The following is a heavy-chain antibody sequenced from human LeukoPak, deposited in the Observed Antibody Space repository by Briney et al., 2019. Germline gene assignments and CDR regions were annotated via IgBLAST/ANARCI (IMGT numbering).Heavy chain of an antibody. CDR2: INPNSGGT. CDR3: ARDPYDSSSYYYSYFDY. J-gene: IGHJ4*02. CDR1: GYTFTGYD. V-gene: IGHV1-2*02. Sequence: ASVKVSCKASGYTFTGYDMHWVRQAPGQGLEWMGWINPNSGGTKYAQKFQGRVTMTRDTSISTAYMELSRLRSDDTAVYYCARDPYDSSSYYYSYFDYWGQGTLVTVSS. D-gene: IGHD3-22*01.